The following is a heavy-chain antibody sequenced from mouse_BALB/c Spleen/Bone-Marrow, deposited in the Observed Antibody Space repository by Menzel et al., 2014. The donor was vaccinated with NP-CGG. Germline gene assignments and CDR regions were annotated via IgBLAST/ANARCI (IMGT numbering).Heavy chain of an antibody. Sequence: VQLQQSGPGLVQPSQSLSITCTVSGFSLTSYGVHWVRQSPGKGLEWLGAIWSGGGSDYNAAFISRLSITKDNSKSKVFFKMFSLQIDDTAIYYCARTSNYVNFDYWGQGTTLTVSS. J-gene: IGHJ2*01. CDR1: GFSLTSYG. V-gene: IGHV2-4-1*01. CDR2: IWSGGGS. CDR3: ARTSNYVNFDY. D-gene: IGHD2-5*01.